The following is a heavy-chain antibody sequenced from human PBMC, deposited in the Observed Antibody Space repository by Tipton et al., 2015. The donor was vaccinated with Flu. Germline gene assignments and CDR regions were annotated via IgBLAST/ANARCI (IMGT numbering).Heavy chain of an antibody. D-gene: IGHD6-19*01. Sequence: TLSLTCTVSGGSISSSSYYWGWIRQSPGKGLEWIGTIYYSGSTYNNPSLKSRVTISVDTSKNQFSLKLSSVTAADTAVYYCARGVAVAMYFQHWGQGTLVTVSS. CDR2: IYYSGST. V-gene: IGHV4-39*07. CDR3: ARGVAVAMYFQH. J-gene: IGHJ1*01. CDR1: GGSISSSSYY.